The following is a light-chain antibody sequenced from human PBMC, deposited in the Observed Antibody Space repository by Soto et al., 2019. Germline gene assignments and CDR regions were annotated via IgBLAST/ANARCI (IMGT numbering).Light chain of an antibody. CDR1: QSISSW. J-gene: IGKJ1*01. CDR3: QHYNSYPWT. Sequence: DIPMTQSPSTLSASVGDRVTITCRASQSISSWLAWYQHKPGKAPKLLIYKASSLESGVPSRFSGSGSGTEFTLTISSLQPDDFATYFCQHYNSYPWTFGQGTKVEIK. CDR2: KAS. V-gene: IGKV1-5*03.